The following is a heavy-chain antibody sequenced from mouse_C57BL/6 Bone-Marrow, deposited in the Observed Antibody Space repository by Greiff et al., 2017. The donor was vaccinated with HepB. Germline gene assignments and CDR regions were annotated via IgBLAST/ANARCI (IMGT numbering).Heavy chain of an antibody. CDR3: ARLGTMVTTSLYYYAMDY. D-gene: IGHD2-2*01. V-gene: IGHV1-85*01. J-gene: IGHJ4*01. CDR1: GYTFTSYD. Sequence: QVQLQQSGPELVKPGASVKLSCKASGYTFTSYDINWVKQRPGQGLEWIGWIYPRDGSTKYNEKFKGKATLTVDTSSSTAYMELHSLTSEDSAVYFCARLGTMVTTSLYYYAMDYWGQGTSVTVSS. CDR2: IYPRDGST.